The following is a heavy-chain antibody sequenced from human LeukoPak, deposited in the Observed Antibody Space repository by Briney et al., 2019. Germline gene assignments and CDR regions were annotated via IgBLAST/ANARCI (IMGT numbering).Heavy chain of an antibody. CDR2: ISASGEIT. D-gene: IGHD4-17*01. Sequence: GGSLRLSCAASGFTFSSYAMYWVRQAPGKGLEWVSAISASGEITYYADSVKGRFTISRDNSKNTLYLQMNSLRGEDTAVYYCAKKGSPVTSAFDHWGQGTLVTVSS. CDR1: GFTFSSYA. CDR3: AKKGSPVTSAFDH. J-gene: IGHJ4*02. V-gene: IGHV3-23*01.